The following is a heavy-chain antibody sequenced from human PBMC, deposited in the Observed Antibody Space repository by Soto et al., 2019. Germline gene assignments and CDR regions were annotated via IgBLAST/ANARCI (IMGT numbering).Heavy chain of an antibody. CDR3: EKVKYYYDSSGYLDY. Sequence: GESLKISCAASGFTFSSYGMHWVRQAPGKGLEWVAVISYDGSNKYYADSVKGRFTISRDNSKNTLYLQMNSLRAEDTAVYYCEKVKYYYDSSGYLDYWGQGTLVTVSS. V-gene: IGHV3-30*18. CDR1: GFTFSSYG. D-gene: IGHD3-22*01. CDR2: ISYDGSNK. J-gene: IGHJ4*02.